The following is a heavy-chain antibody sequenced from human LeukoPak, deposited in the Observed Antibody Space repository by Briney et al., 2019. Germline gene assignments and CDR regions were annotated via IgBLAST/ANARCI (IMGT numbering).Heavy chain of an antibody. V-gene: IGHV1-46*01. CDR1: GYTFTSYY. Sequence: ASVQVSCKASGYTFTSYYMHWVRQAPGQGLEWMGIINPSGGSTSYAQKFQGRVTMTRDTSTSTVYMELSSLRSEDTAVYYCAREAVPRRGYSSSWYYYWGQGTLVTVSS. CDR2: INPSGGST. J-gene: IGHJ4*02. D-gene: IGHD6-13*01. CDR3: AREAVPRRGYSSSWYYY.